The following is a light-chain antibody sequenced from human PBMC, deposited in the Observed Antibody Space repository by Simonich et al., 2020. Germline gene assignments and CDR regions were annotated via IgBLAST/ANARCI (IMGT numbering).Light chain of an antibody. CDR2: AAS. CDR3: LQHNSYLEG. V-gene: IGKV1D-17*01. Sequence: NIQMTQSPSAMSASVGDRVTITCRARQGISNYLAWFQQKPGKVPKHLIYAASSLQSWVPSRFSGSGSGTEFTLTISSLQPEDFATYYCLQHNSYLEGFGPGTKVDIK. J-gene: IGKJ3*01. CDR1: QGISNY.